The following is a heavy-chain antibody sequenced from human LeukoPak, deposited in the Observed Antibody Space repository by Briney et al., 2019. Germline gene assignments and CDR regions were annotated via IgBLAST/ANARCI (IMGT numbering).Heavy chain of an antibody. CDR2: IYYSGST. Sequence: SETLSLTCTVSGGSVSSGSYYWSWIRQPPGKGLEWIGYIYYSGSTNYNPSLKSRVTISVDTSKNQFSLKLSSVTAADTAIYFCARGFCSGGTCYRTFFDYWGQGTLVTVSS. D-gene: IGHD2-15*01. V-gene: IGHV4-61*01. CDR1: GGSVSSGSYY. J-gene: IGHJ4*02. CDR3: ARGFCSGGTCYRTFFDY.